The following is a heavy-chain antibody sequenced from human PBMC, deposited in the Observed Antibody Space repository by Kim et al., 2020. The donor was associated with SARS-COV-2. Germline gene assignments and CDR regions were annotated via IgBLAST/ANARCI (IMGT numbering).Heavy chain of an antibody. CDR1: GGSFSGYY. CDR3: ARGTRQWLVRGPYYYYMDV. J-gene: IGHJ6*03. Sequence: SETLSLTCAVYGGSFSGYYWSWIRQPPGKGLEWIGEINHSGSTNYNPSLRSRVTISVDTSKNQFSPKLSSVTAADTAVYYCARGTRQWLVRGPYYYYMDV. CDR2: INHSGST. D-gene: IGHD6-19*01. V-gene: IGHV4-34*01.